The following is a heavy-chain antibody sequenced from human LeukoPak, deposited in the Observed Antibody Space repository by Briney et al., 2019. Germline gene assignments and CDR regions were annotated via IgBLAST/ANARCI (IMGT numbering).Heavy chain of an antibody. CDR1: GFVFSTYW. J-gene: IGHJ4*02. V-gene: IGHV3-7*01. D-gene: IGHD3/OR15-3a*01. CDR3: ASGRHDFLH. Sequence: SGGSLRHSCAASGFVFSTYWMTWVRQAPGKGLEWVANINLDGTEEHYVDSSLKGRFTISRDNAKNSLYPQMTSLRVEDTAVYYCASGRHDFLHWGQGTLVTVSS. CDR2: INLDGTEE.